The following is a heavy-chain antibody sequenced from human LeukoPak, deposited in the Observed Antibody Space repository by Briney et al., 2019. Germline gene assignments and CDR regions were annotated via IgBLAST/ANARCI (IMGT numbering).Heavy chain of an antibody. CDR2: INPNGGGT. CDR1: GYTFTGYY. CDR3: ARVYCSSTSCYYNWFDP. V-gene: IGHV1-2*06. D-gene: IGHD2-2*01. J-gene: IGHJ5*02. Sequence: AASVTVSCKASGYTFTGYYMHWVRQAPGQGLEWMGRINPNGGGTNYAQKFQGRVTMTRDTSISTAYMELSRLRSDDTAVYYCARVYCSSTSCYYNWFDPWGQGTLVTVSS.